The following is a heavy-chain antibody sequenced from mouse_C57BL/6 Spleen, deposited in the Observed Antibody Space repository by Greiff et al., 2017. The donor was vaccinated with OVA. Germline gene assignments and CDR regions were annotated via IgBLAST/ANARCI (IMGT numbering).Heavy chain of an antibody. CDR2: IRSKSNNYAT. Sequence: EVQLVESGGGLVQPKGSLKLSCAASGFSFNTYAMNWVRQAPGKGLEWVARIRSKSNNYATYYADSVKDRFTISRDDSESMLYLQMNNLKTEEKAMEYWVRLRDYARDDRGQGTSGTGSS. CDR3: VRLRDYARDD. D-gene: IGHD1-1*01. CDR1: GFSFNTYA. V-gene: IGHV10-1*01. J-gene: IGHJ4*01.